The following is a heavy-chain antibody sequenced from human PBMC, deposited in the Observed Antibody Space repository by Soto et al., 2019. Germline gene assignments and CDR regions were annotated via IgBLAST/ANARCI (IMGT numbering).Heavy chain of an antibody. Sequence: SVNVSFKASGGTFSSYAISWVRPAPGQGLGWMGGIIPIFGTANYAQKFQGRVTITADECTSTAYMELSSLRSEDTAVYYCAIVECTNGVCYQEPYCYYYGMDVWGQGSTVTVSS. CDR3: AIVECTNGVCYQEPYCYYYGMDV. D-gene: IGHD2-8*01. J-gene: IGHJ6*02. CDR2: IIPIFGTA. V-gene: IGHV1-69*13. CDR1: GGTFSSYA.